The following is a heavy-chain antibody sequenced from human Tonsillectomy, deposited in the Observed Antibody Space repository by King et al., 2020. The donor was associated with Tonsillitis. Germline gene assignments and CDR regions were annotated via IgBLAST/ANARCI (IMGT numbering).Heavy chain of an antibody. CDR3: ARGRGYSGYHFDY. CDR2: LYSGGST. D-gene: IGHD5-12*01. V-gene: IGHV3-53*01. J-gene: IGHJ4*02. Sequence: VQLVESGGGLIQPGGSLRLSCAASGFTVSSNYMSWVRQAPGKGLEWGSVLYSGGSTYYAYSVKGRFTISRDNSKNTLYLQRNSLRAEDTAVYYCARGRGYSGYHFDYWGQGTLVTVSS. CDR1: GFTVSSNY.